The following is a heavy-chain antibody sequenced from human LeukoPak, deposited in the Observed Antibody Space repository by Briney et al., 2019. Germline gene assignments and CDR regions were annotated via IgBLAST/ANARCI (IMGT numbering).Heavy chain of an antibody. Sequence: PGGSLRFSCAASGFTFSSYAMSWVRQAPGKGLEWVSAISGSGGSTYYADSVKGRFTISRDNSKNTLYLQMNSLRAEDTAVYYCAKGYCSGGSCYAVFDYWGQGTLVTVSS. V-gene: IGHV3-23*01. J-gene: IGHJ4*02. CDR3: AKGYCSGGSCYAVFDY. CDR1: GFTFSSYA. D-gene: IGHD2-15*01. CDR2: ISGSGGST.